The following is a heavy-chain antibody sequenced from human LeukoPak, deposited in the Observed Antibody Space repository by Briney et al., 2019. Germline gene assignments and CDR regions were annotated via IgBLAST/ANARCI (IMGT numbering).Heavy chain of an antibody. CDR1: GFTFDDYA. V-gene: IGHV3-9*01. J-gene: IGHJ4*02. Sequence: GGSLRLSCAASGFTFDDYAMHWVRQAPGKGLEWVSGISWNSGSIGYADSVKGRFTISRDNAKNSLYLQMNNLRPEDTAFYYCAKDRRDYYGSGSAFDYWGQGILVIVSS. CDR3: AKDRRDYYGSGSAFDY. CDR2: ISWNSGSI. D-gene: IGHD3-10*01.